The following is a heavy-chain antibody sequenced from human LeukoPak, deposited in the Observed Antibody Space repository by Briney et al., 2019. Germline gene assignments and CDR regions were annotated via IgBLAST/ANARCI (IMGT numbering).Heavy chain of an antibody. J-gene: IGHJ3*02. D-gene: IGHD3-16*01. CDR3: ARDVGLGEEGAFDI. V-gene: IGHV3-21*01. Sequence: GGSLRLSCAASGFTFSSYSMNWVRQAPGKGLEWVSSISSSSGYIYYADSVKGRFTISRDNAKNSLYLQMNSLRAEDTAVYYCARDVGLGEEGAFDIWGQGTMVTVSS. CDR2: ISSSSGYI. CDR1: GFTFSSYS.